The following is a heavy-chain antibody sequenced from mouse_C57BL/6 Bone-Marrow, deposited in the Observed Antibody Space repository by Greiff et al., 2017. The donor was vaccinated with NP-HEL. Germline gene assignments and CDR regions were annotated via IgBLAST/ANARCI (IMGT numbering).Heavy chain of an antibody. V-gene: IGHV6-6*01. CDR1: GFTFSDAW. Sequence: VQLKESGGGLVQPGGSMKLSCAASGFTFSDAWMDWVRQSPEKGLEWVAEIRNKANNHATYYAESVKGRFTISRDDSKSSVYLQMNSLRAEDTGIYYCTRNYGNSRFFFDYWGQGTTLTVSS. CDR2: IRNKANNHAT. J-gene: IGHJ2*01. CDR3: TRNYGNSRFFFDY. D-gene: IGHD2-1*01.